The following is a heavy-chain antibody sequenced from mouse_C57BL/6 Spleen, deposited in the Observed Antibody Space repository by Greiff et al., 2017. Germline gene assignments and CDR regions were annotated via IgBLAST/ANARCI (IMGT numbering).Heavy chain of an antibody. V-gene: IGHV1-26*01. CDR2: INPNNGGT. J-gene: IGHJ2*01. Sequence: EVQLQQSGPELVKPGASVKISCKASGYTFTDYYMNWVKQSHGKSLEWIGDINPNNGGTSYNQKFKGKATLTVDKSSSTAYMELRSLTSEDSAVYYCGGWLLPFDYWGQGTTLTVSS. D-gene: IGHD2-3*01. CDR3: GGWLLPFDY. CDR1: GYTFTDYY.